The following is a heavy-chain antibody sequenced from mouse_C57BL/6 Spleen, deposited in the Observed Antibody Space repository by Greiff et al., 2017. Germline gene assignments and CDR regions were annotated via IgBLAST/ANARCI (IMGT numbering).Heavy chain of an antibody. V-gene: IGHV2-3*01. CDR2: IWGDGST. D-gene: IGHD1-1*01. J-gene: IGHJ4*01. CDR1: GFSLTSYG. Sequence: VQLQESGPGLVAPSQSLSITCTVSGFSLTSYGVSWVRQPPGKGLEWLGVIWGDGSTNYHSALISSRSISKDNSKIQVVLKLKSLQTDDTATYYYAKHLYYDGSSYRYAMGYWGQGTSVTVSS. CDR3: AKHLYYDGSSYRYAMGY.